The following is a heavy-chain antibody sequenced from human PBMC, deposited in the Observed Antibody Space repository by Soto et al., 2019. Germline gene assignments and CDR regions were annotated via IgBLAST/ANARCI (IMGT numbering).Heavy chain of an antibody. V-gene: IGHV2-70*04. CDR2: IDWYDDK. D-gene: IGHD3-10*01. CDR3: ARTPSRFSGSDAFDI. Sequence: SGPTLVNPTQTLTLTCTFSGFSLSTSGMRVSWIRQPPGKALEWLARIDWYDDKFYSISLKTRLTISKDTSKNQVVLTMTNMDPVDTATYYCARTPSRFSGSDAFDIWGQGTMVTVSS. J-gene: IGHJ3*02. CDR1: GFSLSTSGMR.